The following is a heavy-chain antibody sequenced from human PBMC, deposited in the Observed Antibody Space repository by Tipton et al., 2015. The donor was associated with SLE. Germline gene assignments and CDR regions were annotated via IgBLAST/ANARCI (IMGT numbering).Heavy chain of an antibody. CDR3: ARKTAYYSGADCYIDAFDI. CDR2: IFHSGST. D-gene: IGHD2-21*02. Sequence: TLSLTCTVSGDSITSITRTNWWSWVRQPPGKGLEWIGEIFHSGSTNYRPSLKSRVIISVDKSKNQFSLKLTSVTAADTAVYYCARKTAYYSGADCYIDAFDIWGQGTMVIVSS. J-gene: IGHJ3*02. V-gene: IGHV4-4*02. CDR1: GDSITSITRTNW.